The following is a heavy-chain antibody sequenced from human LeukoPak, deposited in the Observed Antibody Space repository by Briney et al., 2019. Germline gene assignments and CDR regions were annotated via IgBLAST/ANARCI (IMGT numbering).Heavy chain of an antibody. CDR1: GFTVSRSH. CDR3: AGGERHLATFDY. Sequence: GGSLGLSCAASGFTVSRSHMSWVRQAPGKGLEWVSVLYSSDDTDYAGSVNGRFTISRDNSKNTLYLQMNSLRPEDTAVYYCAGGERHLATFDYWGQGTLVTVSS. D-gene: IGHD3-16*01. V-gene: IGHV3-66*02. J-gene: IGHJ4*02. CDR2: LYSSDDT.